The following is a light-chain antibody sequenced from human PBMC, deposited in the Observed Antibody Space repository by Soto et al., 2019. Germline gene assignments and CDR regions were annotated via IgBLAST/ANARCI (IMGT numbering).Light chain of an antibody. CDR1: SSDVGNYNY. CDR2: DVS. CDR3: CSYAGRYALWV. V-gene: IGLV2-11*01. Sequence: QSVLTQPRSVSGSPGQSVTISCTGTSSDVGNYNYVSWYQQHPGKAPKLMIYDVSKRPSGVPDRFSGSKSGNTASLTISGLQAEDEADYYCCSYAGRYALWVFGGGTQLTVL. J-gene: IGLJ3*02.